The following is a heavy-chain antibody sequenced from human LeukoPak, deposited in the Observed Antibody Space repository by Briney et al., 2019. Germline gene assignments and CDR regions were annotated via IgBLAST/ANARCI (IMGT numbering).Heavy chain of an antibody. V-gene: IGHV1-18*01. CDR2: ISAYNGNT. J-gene: IGHJ4*02. D-gene: IGHD3-3*01. Sequence: ASVNVSCKASVYTFTSYAISWVRQAPAQGLEWMGWISAYNGNTNYAQKLQGRVTMSTDTSTSTAYMERRSLRSDDTAVYYCARGLWSGNFDYWGQGTLVTVSS. CDR1: VYTFTSYA. CDR3: ARGLWSGNFDY.